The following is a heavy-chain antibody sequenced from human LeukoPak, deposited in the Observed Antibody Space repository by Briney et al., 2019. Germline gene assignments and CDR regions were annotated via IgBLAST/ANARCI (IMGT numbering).Heavy chain of an antibody. CDR3: AREGMATNHIDY. J-gene: IGHJ4*02. Sequence: GASVKVSCKASGYTFTSYGISWVRQAPGQGLEWMGWISAYNGNTNYAQKFQGRVTITADESTSTAYMELSSLRSEDTAVYYCAREGMATNHIDYWGQGTLVTVSS. V-gene: IGHV1-18*01. CDR1: GYTFTSYG. CDR2: ISAYNGNT. D-gene: IGHD5-24*01.